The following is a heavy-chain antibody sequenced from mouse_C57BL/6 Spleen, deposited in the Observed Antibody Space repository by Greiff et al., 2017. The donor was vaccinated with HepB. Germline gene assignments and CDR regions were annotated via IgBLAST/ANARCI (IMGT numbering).Heavy chain of an antibody. CDR1: GFSFNTYA. V-gene: IGHV10-1*01. CDR2: IRSKSNNYAT. CDR3: VRRNYGSRDWYFDV. J-gene: IGHJ1*03. Sequence: EVQLVESGGGLVQPKGSLKLSCAASGFSFNTYAMNWVRQAPGKGMEWVARIRSKSNNYATYYADSVKDRFTISRDDSESMLYLQMNNLKTEGTAMYYCVRRNYGSRDWYFDVWGTGTTVTVSS. D-gene: IGHD1-1*01.